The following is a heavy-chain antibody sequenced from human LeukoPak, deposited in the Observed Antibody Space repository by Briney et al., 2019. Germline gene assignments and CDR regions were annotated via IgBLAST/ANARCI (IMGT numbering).Heavy chain of an antibody. V-gene: IGHV3-30*02. CDR1: GFTFSSYG. D-gene: IGHD2-15*01. J-gene: IGHJ6*03. Sequence: GGSLRLSCAASGFTFSSYGVHWVRQAPGKGLEWVAFIRYDGSNKYYADSVKGRFTISRDNSKNTLYLQMNSLRAEDTAVYYCARAYCSGGSCYPYYYYMDVWGKGTTVTISS. CDR2: IRYDGSNK. CDR3: ARAYCSGGSCYPYYYYMDV.